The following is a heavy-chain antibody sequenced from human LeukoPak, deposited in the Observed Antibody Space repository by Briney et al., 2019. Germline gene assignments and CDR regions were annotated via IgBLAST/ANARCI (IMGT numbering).Heavy chain of an antibody. D-gene: IGHD3-10*01. CDR2: IYSGGST. V-gene: IGHV3-53*01. CDR3: ARVDSATKLAFDI. Sequence: PGGSLRLSCAASGFTVISNYMSWVRQAPGKGLEWGSVIYSGGSTYYADSVKGRFTISRDNSKNTLYLQMNSLRAEDTAVYYCARVDSATKLAFDIWGQGTMVTVSS. J-gene: IGHJ3*02. CDR1: GFTVISNY.